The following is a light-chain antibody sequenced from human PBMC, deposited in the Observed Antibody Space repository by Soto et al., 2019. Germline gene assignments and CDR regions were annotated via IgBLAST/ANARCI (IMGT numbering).Light chain of an antibody. CDR2: AVS. V-gene: IGKV2-30*01. J-gene: IGKJ2*01. Sequence: DVVMTQSPLSLPVTLGQPASISCRSSQGLVYTDGNTYLTWFQQRPGRSPRRLIYAVSNRDSGVPDRFSSSGSGTEFTLKISRVEAEDVAIYYCMQATHWPHTFGQGTKLEIK. CDR1: QGLVYTDGNTY. CDR3: MQATHWPHT.